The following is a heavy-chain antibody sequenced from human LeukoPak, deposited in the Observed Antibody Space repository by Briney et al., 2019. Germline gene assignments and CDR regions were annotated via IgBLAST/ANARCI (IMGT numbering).Heavy chain of an antibody. J-gene: IGHJ6*03. CDR3: VRDRRTYYYGSGDYYYNYYMDV. D-gene: IGHD3-10*01. V-gene: IGHV3-21*01. CDR2: ISSSSSYI. CDR1: GFTFSSYS. Sequence: PGGSLRLSCAASGFTFSSYSMNWVRQAPGKGLEWVSSISSSSSYIYYADSVKGRFTISRDNAKNSLYLQMNSLRAEDTAVYYCVRDRRTYYYGSGDYYYNYYMDVWGKGTTVTVSS.